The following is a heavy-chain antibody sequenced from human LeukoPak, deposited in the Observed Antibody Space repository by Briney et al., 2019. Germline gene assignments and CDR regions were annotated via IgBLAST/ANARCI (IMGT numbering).Heavy chain of an antibody. D-gene: IGHD6-19*01. CDR3: ARERFRSGWKRAFDI. Sequence: SETLSLTCTVSGGSISSYYWSWIRQPPGKGLEWVGYIYYSGSTNYNPSLKSRVTISVDTSKNQFSLKLSSVTAADTAAYYCARERFRSGWKRAFDIWGQGTMVTVSS. CDR2: IYYSGST. CDR1: GGSISSYY. V-gene: IGHV4-59*01. J-gene: IGHJ3*02.